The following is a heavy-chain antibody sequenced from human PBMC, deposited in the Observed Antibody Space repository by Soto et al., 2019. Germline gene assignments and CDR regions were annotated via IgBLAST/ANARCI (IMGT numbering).Heavy chain of an antibody. J-gene: IGHJ6*02. CDR2: ISYDGSNK. V-gene: IGHV3-30*18. Sequence: QVQLVESGGGVVQPGRSLRLSCAASGFTFSSYGMHWVRQAPGKGLEWVAVISYDGSNKYYADSVKGRFTISRDNSKNTLYLQMNSLRAEDTAVYYCAKSGVYYYGSGSYTVWGQGTTVTVSS. CDR1: GFTFSSYG. D-gene: IGHD3-10*01. CDR3: AKSGVYYYGSGSYTV.